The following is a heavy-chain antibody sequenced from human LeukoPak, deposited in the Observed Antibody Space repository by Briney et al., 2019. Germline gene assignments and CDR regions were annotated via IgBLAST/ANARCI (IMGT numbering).Heavy chain of an antibody. V-gene: IGHV4-59*08. J-gene: IGHJ5*02. CDR1: GGSISSYY. Sequence: SETLSLTCTVSGGSISSYYWSWIRQPPGKGLEWIGYIYYSGSTNYNPPLKSRVTISVDTSKNQFSLKLSSVTAADTAVYYCARSKYCSGGSCYSGTPSWFDPWGQGTLVTVSS. D-gene: IGHD2-15*01. CDR2: IYYSGST. CDR3: ARSKYCSGGSCYSGTPSWFDP.